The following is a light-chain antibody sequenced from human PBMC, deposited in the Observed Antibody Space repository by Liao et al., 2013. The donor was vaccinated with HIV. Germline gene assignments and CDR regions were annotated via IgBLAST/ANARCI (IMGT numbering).Light chain of an antibody. CDR1: KLGDEY. J-gene: IGLJ1*01. CDR2: QDT. Sequence: SYELTQPPSVSVSPGQTASITCSGDKLGDEYASWYQQKPGQSPVLVIYQDTRRPSGIPERFSGSNSGNTATLTITGTQAVDEADYYCQAWDSTTASYVFGTGTKVTVL. V-gene: IGLV3-1*01. CDR3: QAWDSTTASYV.